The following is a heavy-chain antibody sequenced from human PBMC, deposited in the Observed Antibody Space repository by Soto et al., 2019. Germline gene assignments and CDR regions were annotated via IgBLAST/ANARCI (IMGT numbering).Heavy chain of an antibody. Sequence: EVQLLESGGGFVQPGGSLRLYCVASGFTFSNYGMTWVRQAPGQGLEWVSGIAGSGGGTRYADSLKGRFTISRDNCKNTVYLQLNSLRAEDTAVYHCTKNLVQGGWQPVEWGKGTLVTVSS. CDR1: GFTFSNYG. J-gene: IGHJ4*02. CDR3: TKNLVQGGWQPVE. D-gene: IGHD6-6*01. CDR2: IAGSGGGT. V-gene: IGHV3-23*01.